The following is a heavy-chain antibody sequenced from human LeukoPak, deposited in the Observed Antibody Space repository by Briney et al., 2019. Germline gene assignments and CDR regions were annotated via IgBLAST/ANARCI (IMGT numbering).Heavy chain of an antibody. CDR2: IYSGGST. CDR3: ARDWVGYYGSGSGGDWFDP. Sequence: GGSLRLSCAASGFXLSSNYMSWVRQAPGKGLEWVSVIYSGGSTYYSDSVKGRFTISRDNSKNTLYLQMNSLRAEDTAVYYCARDWVGYYGSGSGGDWFDPWGQGTLVTVSS. J-gene: IGHJ5*02. V-gene: IGHV3-53*01. D-gene: IGHD3-10*01. CDR1: GFXLSSNY.